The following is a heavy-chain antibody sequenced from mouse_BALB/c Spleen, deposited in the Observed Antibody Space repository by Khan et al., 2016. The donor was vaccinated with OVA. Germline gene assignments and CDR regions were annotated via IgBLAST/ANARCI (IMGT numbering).Heavy chain of an antibody. D-gene: IGHD1-1*01. CDR2: ISTGGHYT. CDR1: GFTFSTYG. J-gene: IGHJ3*01. CDR3: ARLAYYDGSGGFAY. Sequence: EVQLVESGGDLVEPGGSLKLSCAASGFTFSTYGMSWVRQTPDKRLEWVATISTGGHYTYYPDSVRGRFTISRDNAKNTLYLQMTSLKSEDTAMFYCARLAYYDGSGGFAYWGQGTLVTVSA. V-gene: IGHV5-6*01.